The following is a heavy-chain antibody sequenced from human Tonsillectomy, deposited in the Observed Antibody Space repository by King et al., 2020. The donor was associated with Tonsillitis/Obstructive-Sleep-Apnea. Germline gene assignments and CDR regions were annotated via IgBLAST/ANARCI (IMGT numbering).Heavy chain of an antibody. V-gene: IGHV1-8*01. Sequence: VQLVESGTEVKKPGASVKVSCKASGYTFTTYDINWVRQATGQGLEWMGWMNPNSGNTGYAQKFQGRVTMTRNTSISTAYMELSSLRSEDTAVYYCARRHLTVTTYNWFDPWGQGTLVTVSS. D-gene: IGHD1-7*01. CDR1: GYTFTTYD. CDR2: MNPNSGNT. J-gene: IGHJ5*02. CDR3: ARRHLTVTTYNWFDP.